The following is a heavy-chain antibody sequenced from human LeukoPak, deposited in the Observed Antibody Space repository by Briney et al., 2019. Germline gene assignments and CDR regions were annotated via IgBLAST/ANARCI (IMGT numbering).Heavy chain of an antibody. D-gene: IGHD3-10*01. Sequence: PSETLSLTCTDSGGSISSGDYYWSWIRQPPGKGLEWIAYIYYSGSAYYNPSLKSRVTISVDTSKNQFSLKLSSVTAADTAVYYCARDRGMTTIDYWGQGALVTVSS. CDR2: IYYSGSA. V-gene: IGHV4-30-4*01. J-gene: IGHJ4*02. CDR3: ARDRGMTTIDY. CDR1: GGSISSGDYY.